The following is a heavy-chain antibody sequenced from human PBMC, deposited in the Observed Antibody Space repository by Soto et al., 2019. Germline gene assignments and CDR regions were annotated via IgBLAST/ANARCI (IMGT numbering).Heavy chain of an antibody. D-gene: IGHD1-7*01. V-gene: IGHV1-2*02. CDR2: INPNSDGT. J-gene: IGHJ4*02. CDR3: ARERNWIYVPDY. CDR1: GYTFTGSY. Sequence: RASVKVSCKASGYTFTGSYIHWVRQAPGQGLEWMGWINPNSDGTNYAQKFQGRATMTSDTSISTVYLEVHRLRSVDTAVYYCARERNWIYVPDYWGQGTLVTVSS.